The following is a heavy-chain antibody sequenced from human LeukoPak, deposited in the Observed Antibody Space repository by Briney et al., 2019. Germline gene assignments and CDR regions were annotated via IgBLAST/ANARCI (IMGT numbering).Heavy chain of an antibody. D-gene: IGHD6-6*01. Sequence: GGSLRLSCAASGFTFSNSGMSWVRQAPGKGLEWVSSISGSASSTYYADSVKGRFTISRDNSKNTLYLQMNSLRAEDTAVYYCAKDPAYSSSVSSIGDYWGQGTLVTVSS. CDR1: GFTFSNSG. J-gene: IGHJ4*02. CDR2: ISGSASST. CDR3: AKDPAYSSSVSSIGDY. V-gene: IGHV3-23*01.